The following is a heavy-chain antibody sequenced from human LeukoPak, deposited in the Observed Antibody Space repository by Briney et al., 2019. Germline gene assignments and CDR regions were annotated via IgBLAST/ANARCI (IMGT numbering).Heavy chain of an antibody. Sequence: GGSLRLSCAASGFAFSDHWMIWVRQAPGKGLEWVANINHDESKKYYVDSVEGRFTISRDNAKNSLYLQMNSLRAEDTAAYYCAISTYSSSPSWGQGTLVTVSS. CDR2: INHDESKK. D-gene: IGHD6-6*01. J-gene: IGHJ5*02. CDR1: GFAFSDHW. CDR3: AISTYSSSPS. V-gene: IGHV3-7*01.